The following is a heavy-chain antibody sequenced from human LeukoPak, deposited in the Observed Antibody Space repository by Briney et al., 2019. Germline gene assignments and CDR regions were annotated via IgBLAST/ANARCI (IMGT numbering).Heavy chain of an antibody. CDR1: GFTFSSYA. J-gene: IGHJ4*02. CDR2: MSYDGSNK. V-gene: IGHV3-30*01. D-gene: IGHD3-22*01. Sequence: GGSLRLSCAASGFTFSSYAMHWVRQAPGKGLEWVAVMSYDGSNKYYADSVKGRFTISRDNSKNTLYLQMNSLRAEDTAVYYCAREVAYYYDSSGYYYADYWGQGTLVTVSS. CDR3: AREVAYYYDSSGYYYADY.